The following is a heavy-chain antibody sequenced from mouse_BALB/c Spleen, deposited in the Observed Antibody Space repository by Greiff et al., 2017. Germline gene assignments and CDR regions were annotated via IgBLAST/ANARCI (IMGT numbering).Heavy chain of an antibody. D-gene: IGHD2-14*01. J-gene: IGHJ3*01. Sequence: EVQLQQSGAELVRPGALVKLSCKASGFNIKDYYMHWVKQRPEQGLEWIGWIDPENGNTIYDPKFQGKASITADTSSNTAYLQLSSLTSEDTAVYYCARSSYRYDGAWFAYWGQGTLVTVSA. CDR1: GFNIKDYY. CDR3: ARSSYRYDGAWFAY. CDR2: IDPENGNT. V-gene: IGHV14-1*02.